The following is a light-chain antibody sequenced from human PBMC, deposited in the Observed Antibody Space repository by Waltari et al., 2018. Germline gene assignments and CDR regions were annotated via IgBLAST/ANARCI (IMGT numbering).Light chain of an antibody. V-gene: IGKV3-20*01. CDR1: QSVSSSY. CDR2: GAS. Sequence: EIVLTQSPGTLSLSPGERATLSCRASQSVSSSYLAWYQQKPGQAPRLLIYGASSRANGIPDRFSGSGSGTDFTLTISRLEPEDFAVYYCQQYGSSPRFGQGTKLEI. J-gene: IGKJ2*03. CDR3: QQYGSSPR.